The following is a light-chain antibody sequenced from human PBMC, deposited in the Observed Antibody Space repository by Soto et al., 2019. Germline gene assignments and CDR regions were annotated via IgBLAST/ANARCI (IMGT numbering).Light chain of an antibody. CDR3: QQYISYPWT. J-gene: IGKJ1*01. V-gene: IGKV1-5*01. CDR2: DAS. Sequence: GDRVTITCRVSQSIRSWLAWYQQKPGKAPKLLMYDASSLESGVPSRFSGSGSATESTLTISSLQPDDFATYYCQQYISYPWTFGQGTKVDIK. CDR1: QSIRSW.